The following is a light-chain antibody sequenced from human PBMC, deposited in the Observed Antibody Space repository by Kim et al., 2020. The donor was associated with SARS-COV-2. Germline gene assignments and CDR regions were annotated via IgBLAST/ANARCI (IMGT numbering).Light chain of an antibody. V-gene: IGKV1-5*03. CDR3: QQYNSYPLT. Sequence: IPMPQSPSTLSASVGDRVTITCRASQRISGWLAWYQQKPGKAPKRLIYKASSLESGVPSRFSGSGSGTEFTLTVSSLQPDDFATYYCQQYNSYPLTFGQGTKVDIK. CDR2: KAS. CDR1: QRISGW. J-gene: IGKJ1*01.